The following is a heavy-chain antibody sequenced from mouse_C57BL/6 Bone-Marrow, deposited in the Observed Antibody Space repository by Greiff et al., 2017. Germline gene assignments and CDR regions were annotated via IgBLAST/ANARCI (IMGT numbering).Heavy chain of an antibody. Sequence: EVKLMESGGGLVQPGGSLKLSCAASGFTFSDYYMYWVRQTPEKRLEWVAYISNGGGSTYYPDTVKGRFTISRDNAKNTLYLQMSRLKSEDTAMYYCARPAWFAYWGQGTLVTVSA. CDR3: ARPAWFAY. J-gene: IGHJ3*01. CDR2: ISNGGGST. V-gene: IGHV5-12*01. CDR1: GFTFSDYY.